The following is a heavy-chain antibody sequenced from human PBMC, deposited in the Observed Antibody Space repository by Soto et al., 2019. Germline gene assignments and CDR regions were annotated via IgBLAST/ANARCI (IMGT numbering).Heavy chain of an antibody. CDR1: GFSISSYE. V-gene: IGHV3-48*03. D-gene: IGHD3-10*01. CDR2: ISSSSSSI. Sequence: PGGSLRLSCAASGFSISSYEMNWVRQAPGKGLEWVSYISSSSSSIKYADSVKGRFTISRDNAKNSLHLQMNSLRAEDTAVYYCARDRRLLWFGELLPSSGMDVWGQGTTVTVSS. J-gene: IGHJ6*02. CDR3: ARDRRLLWFGELLPSSGMDV.